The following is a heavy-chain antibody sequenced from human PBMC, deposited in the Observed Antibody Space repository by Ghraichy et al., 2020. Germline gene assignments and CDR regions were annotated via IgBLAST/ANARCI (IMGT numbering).Heavy chain of an antibody. V-gene: IGHV3-21*01. D-gene: IGHD2-2*01. CDR3: ARDLSLAMPGGFDY. CDR1: GFTFSRYS. Sequence: GGSLRLSCAASGFTFSRYSMNWVRQAPGKGLEWVSTISSSSTYTYYADSVKGRFTISRDNAKNSLYLQMNSLRADDTAVYYCARDLSLAMPGGFDYWGQGTLVTVSS. J-gene: IGHJ4*02. CDR2: ISSSSTYT.